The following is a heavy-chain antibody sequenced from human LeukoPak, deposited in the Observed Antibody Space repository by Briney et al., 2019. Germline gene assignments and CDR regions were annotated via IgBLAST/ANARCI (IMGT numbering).Heavy chain of an antibody. D-gene: IGHD5-18*01. V-gene: IGHV4-39*07. CDR3: ASSMDTGMSPFDY. Sequence: SETLSLTCTVSGGSISSSSYYWGWIRQPPGKGLEWIGSIYYSGSTYYNPSLKSRVTISVDTSKNQFSLKLTSVTAADTALYYCASSMDTGMSPFDYWGQGTLVTVSS. J-gene: IGHJ4*02. CDR2: IYYSGST. CDR1: GGSISSSSYY.